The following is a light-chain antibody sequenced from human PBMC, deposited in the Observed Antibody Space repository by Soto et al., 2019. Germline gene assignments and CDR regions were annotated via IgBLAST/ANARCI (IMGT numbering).Light chain of an antibody. CDR2: GAS. CDR1: QSVSSNS. CDR3: QQYGSSPWT. J-gene: IGKJ1*01. Sequence: EIVLTQSPGTLSLSPGERATLSCRASQSVSSNSLAWYQQKPGQAPRLLIYGASSRATGIPDSFSGSGSGTAFTLTISRLEPEDFAVYYCQQYGSSPWTFGQGTKVEIK. V-gene: IGKV3-20*01.